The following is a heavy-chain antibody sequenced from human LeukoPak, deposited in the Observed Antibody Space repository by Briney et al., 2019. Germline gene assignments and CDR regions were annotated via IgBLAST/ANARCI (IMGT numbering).Heavy chain of an antibody. J-gene: IGHJ4*02. D-gene: IGHD2-21*02. CDR1: GYTFTSYY. Sequence: ASVKVSCKASGYTFTSYYMHWVRQAPGQGLEWMGIINPSGGSTSYAQKFQGRVTMTRDTSTSTVYMELSSLRSEDTAVYYCARDLAVVTAIPSPGGPEDYWGQGILVTVPS. CDR2: INPSGGST. CDR3: ARDLAVVTAIPSPGGPEDY. V-gene: IGHV1-46*01.